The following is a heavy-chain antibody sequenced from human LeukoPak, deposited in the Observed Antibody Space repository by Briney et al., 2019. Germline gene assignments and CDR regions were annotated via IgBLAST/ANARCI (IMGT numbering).Heavy chain of an antibody. Sequence: GGSLRLSCAASGFTFSSYNMNWVRQAPGKGLEWVSSISSSSSYIYYADSVKGRFTISRDNAKSSLYLQMNSLRVEDTAVYYCARAPTFSGWFDYWGQGTLVTVSS. CDR1: GFTFSSYN. J-gene: IGHJ4*02. V-gene: IGHV3-21*01. D-gene: IGHD6-19*01. CDR2: ISSSSSYI. CDR3: ARAPTFSGWFDY.